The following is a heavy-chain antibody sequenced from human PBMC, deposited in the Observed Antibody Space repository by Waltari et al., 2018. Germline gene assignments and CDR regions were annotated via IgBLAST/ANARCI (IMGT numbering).Heavy chain of an antibody. V-gene: IGHV4-39*07. CDR2: IYYSGST. CDR3: ARIVHSYDFFTGGYGLDV. CDR1: GGPISSSSYY. D-gene: IGHD3-3*01. J-gene: IGHJ6*02. Sequence: QLQLQESGPGLVQPSETLSLTCTVSGGPISSSSYYLGWIRQPPGKGLEWIGSIYYSGSTYYNPSLKSRVTISVDTSKNQFSLKLSSVTAADTAVYYCARIVHSYDFFTGGYGLDVWGQGTTVTVSS.